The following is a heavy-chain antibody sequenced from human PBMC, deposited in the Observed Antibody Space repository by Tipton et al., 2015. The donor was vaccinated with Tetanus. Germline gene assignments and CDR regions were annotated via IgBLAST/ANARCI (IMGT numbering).Heavy chain of an antibody. CDR2: IYHRGYT. V-gene: IGHV4-31*03. CDR3: ARSEQQLVRGYYYYYYMDV. D-gene: IGHD6-13*01. Sequence: TLSLTCSVSGGSISSGGYYWSWIRQHPGKGLEWIGYIYHRGYTYNNPSLESRVTISVDTSENQFSLKLSSVTAADTAVYYCARSEQQLVRGYYYYYYMDVWGKGTTVTVSS. CDR1: GGSISSGGYY. J-gene: IGHJ6*03.